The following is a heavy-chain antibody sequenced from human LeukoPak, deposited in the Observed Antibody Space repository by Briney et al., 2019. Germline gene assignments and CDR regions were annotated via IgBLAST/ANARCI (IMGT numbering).Heavy chain of an antibody. J-gene: IGHJ4*02. CDR2: IYYSGST. Sequence: PSETLSLTCTVSGGSISSSSYYWGWIRQPPGKGLEWIGSIYYSGSTYYSPSLKSRVTISVDTSKNQFSLKLSSVTAADTAVYYCARVDPRGDYGVDYWGQGTLVTVSS. D-gene: IGHD4-17*01. CDR1: GGSISSSSYY. CDR3: ARVDPRGDYGVDY. V-gene: IGHV4-39*01.